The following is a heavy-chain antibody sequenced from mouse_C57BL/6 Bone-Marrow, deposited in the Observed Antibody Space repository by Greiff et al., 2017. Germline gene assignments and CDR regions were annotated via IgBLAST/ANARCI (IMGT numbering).Heavy chain of an antibody. D-gene: IGHD2-4*01. Sequence: EVMLVESGGGLVKPGGSLTLSCAASGFTFSSYTMSWVRQTPEKRLEWVATISGGGGNTYYPESVKGRFTISRDNAKNTLYLQMSSLWSEDTALYYCARQIYYDYGDYYAMDYWGQGTSVTVSS. CDR3: ARQIYYDYGDYYAMDY. V-gene: IGHV5-9*01. J-gene: IGHJ4*01. CDR1: GFTFSSYT. CDR2: ISGGGGNT.